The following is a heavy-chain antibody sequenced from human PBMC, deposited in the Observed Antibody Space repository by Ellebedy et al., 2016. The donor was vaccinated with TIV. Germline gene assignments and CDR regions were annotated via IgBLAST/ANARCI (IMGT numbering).Heavy chain of an antibody. CDR1: GFTFSSYV. Sequence: GESLKISCAASGFTFSSYVMHWVRQAPGKGLEWVAVISYDGSNKYFADSVKGRFTISRDNSKNTLYLQMNSLRAEDTAVYYCARDGPFITMVREYFDYWGQGTLVTVSS. CDR2: ISYDGSNK. D-gene: IGHD3-10*01. V-gene: IGHV3-30-3*01. CDR3: ARDGPFITMVREYFDY. J-gene: IGHJ4*02.